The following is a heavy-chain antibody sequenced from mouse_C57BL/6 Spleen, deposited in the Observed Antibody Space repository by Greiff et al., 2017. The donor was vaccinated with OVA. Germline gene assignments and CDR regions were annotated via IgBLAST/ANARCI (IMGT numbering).Heavy chain of an antibody. CDR3: TREGYGFAY. CDR1: GFTFSSYA. D-gene: IGHD2-2*01. V-gene: IGHV5-9-1*02. CDR2: ISSGGDYI. J-gene: IGHJ3*01. Sequence: EVKLMESWEGLVKPGGSLKLSCAASGFTFSSYAMSWVRQTPEKRLEWVAYISSGGDYIYYADTVKGRFTISRDNARNTLYLQMSSLKSEDTAMYYCTREGYGFAYWGQGTLVTVSA.